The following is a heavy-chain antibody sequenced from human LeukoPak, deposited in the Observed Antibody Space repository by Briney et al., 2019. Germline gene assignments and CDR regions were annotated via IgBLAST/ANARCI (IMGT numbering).Heavy chain of an antibody. CDR1: GYTFTSYG. CDR2: ISAYNGNT. Sequence: ASVKVSCKASGYTFTSYGISWVRQAPGQGREWMGWISAYNGNTNYAQKLQGRVTMTTDTSTSTAYMELRSLRSDDTAVYYCARLSGSYLPYYFDYWGQGTLVTVSS. V-gene: IGHV1-18*01. CDR3: ARLSGSYLPYYFDY. J-gene: IGHJ4*02. D-gene: IGHD1-26*01.